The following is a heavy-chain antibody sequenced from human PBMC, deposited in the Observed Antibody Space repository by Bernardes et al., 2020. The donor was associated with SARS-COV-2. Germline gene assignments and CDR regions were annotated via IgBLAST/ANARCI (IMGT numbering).Heavy chain of an antibody. J-gene: IGHJ6*02. V-gene: IGHV3-23*01. D-gene: IGHD5-12*01. CDR2: ISGSGGST. Sequence: GSLRPFCTASAFTFSSYALSWFRQAPGKGLEWFLAISGSGGSTYYADSVKGRFTISRDNSKNTLYLQMNSLRAEDTAVYYCAKGGRDGYNPDYYYYYGMDVWGQGTTVTVSS. CDR3: AKGGRDGYNPDYYYYYGMDV. CDR1: AFTFSSYA.